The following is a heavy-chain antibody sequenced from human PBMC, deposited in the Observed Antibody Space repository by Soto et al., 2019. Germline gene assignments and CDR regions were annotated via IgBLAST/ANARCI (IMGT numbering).Heavy chain of an antibody. D-gene: IGHD5-18*01. V-gene: IGHV3-23*01. Sequence: PGGSLRLSCAASGFTFSSYAMSWVRQAPGKGLEWVSAISGSGGSTYYADSVKGRFTISRDNSKNTLYLQMNSLRAEDTAVYYCAKFDRRIQLHYYGMDVWGQGTTVTVSS. CDR3: AKFDRRIQLHYYGMDV. J-gene: IGHJ6*02. CDR2: ISGSGGST. CDR1: GFTFSSYA.